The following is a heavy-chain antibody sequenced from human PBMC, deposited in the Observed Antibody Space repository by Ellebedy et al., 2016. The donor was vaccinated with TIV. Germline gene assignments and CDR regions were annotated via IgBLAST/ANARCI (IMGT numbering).Heavy chain of an antibody. CDR1: GYTFTGYY. V-gene: IGHV1-46*01. Sequence: AASVKVSCKASGYTFTGYYMHWVRQAPGQGLEWMGIISPSGGTTTYAQKFQGRVTMTRDTSTSTVYMGLSSLRSEDTAVYYCARERRNWFDPWGQGTLVTVSS. CDR2: ISPSGGTT. CDR3: ARERRNWFDP. J-gene: IGHJ5*02.